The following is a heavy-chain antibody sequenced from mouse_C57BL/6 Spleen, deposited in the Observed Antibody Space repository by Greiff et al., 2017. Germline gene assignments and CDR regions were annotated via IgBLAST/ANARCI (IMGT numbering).Heavy chain of an antibody. Sequence: EVMLVESGGGLVKPGGSLKLSCAASGFTFSDYGMHWVRQAPEKGLEWVAYISSGSSTIYYADTVKGRFTISRDNAKNTLFLQMTSLRSEDTAMYYCARTGLARGYFDYWGQGTTLTVSS. D-gene: IGHD3-3*01. J-gene: IGHJ2*01. V-gene: IGHV5-17*01. CDR3: ARTGLARGYFDY. CDR2: ISSGSSTI. CDR1: GFTFSDYG.